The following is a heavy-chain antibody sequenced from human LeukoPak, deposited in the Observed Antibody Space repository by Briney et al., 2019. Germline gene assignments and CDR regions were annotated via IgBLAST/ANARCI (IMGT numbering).Heavy chain of an antibody. V-gene: IGHV4-38-2*02. D-gene: IGHD2-2*01. CDR1: GYSISSGYY. J-gene: IGHJ3*02. CDR3: ARTNYAYGYAFDI. Sequence: SETLSLTCTVSGYSISSGYYWGWIRQPPGKGLEWIGSIYHSGSTYYNPSLKSRVTISVDTSKNQFSLKLSSVTAADTAVYYCARTNYAYGYAFDIWGQGTMVTVSS. CDR2: IYHSGST.